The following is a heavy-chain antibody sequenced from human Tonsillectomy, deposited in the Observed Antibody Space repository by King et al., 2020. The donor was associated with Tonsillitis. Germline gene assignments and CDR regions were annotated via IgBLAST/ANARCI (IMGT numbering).Heavy chain of an antibody. CDR1: GFTFSSYA. CDR3: TAFDSSGFDY. D-gene: IGHD3-22*01. CDR2: ISGSGGSI. V-gene: IGHV3-23*04. Sequence: VQLVQSGGGLVQPGGSLRLSCAASGFTFSSYAISWVRQAPGKGLEWVSTISGSGGSIYYADSVKGRFTISRDNSKNTLSLQMNSLRAEDTAVYYCTAFDSSGFDYWGQGTLVTVSS. J-gene: IGHJ4*02.